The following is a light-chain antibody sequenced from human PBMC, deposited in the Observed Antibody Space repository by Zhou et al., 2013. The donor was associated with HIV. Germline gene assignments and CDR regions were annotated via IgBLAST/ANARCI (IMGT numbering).Light chain of an antibody. CDR2: DAS. CDR3: QQHDSLPFT. Sequence: DIQMTQSPSSLSASVGDRVTITCQASQDISNYLNWYQQKPGKAPKLLIYDASNLETGVPSRFSGSGSGTHFSLTISSLQPEDFATYYCQQHDSLPFTFGQGTRLDIK. CDR1: QDISNY. V-gene: IGKV1-33*01. J-gene: IGKJ5*01.